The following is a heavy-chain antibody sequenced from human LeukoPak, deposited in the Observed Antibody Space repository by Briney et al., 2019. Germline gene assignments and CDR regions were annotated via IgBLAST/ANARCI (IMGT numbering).Heavy chain of an antibody. Sequence: GGSLRISCAASGFTFDDYAMPWVRQAPGKGLEWVSGISWNSGSIGYADSVKGRFAISRDNAKNSLYLQMNSLRAEDTALYYCAKDPTPDYGDFFDYWGQGTLVTVSS. CDR2: ISWNSGSI. CDR1: GFTFDDYA. D-gene: IGHD4-17*01. J-gene: IGHJ4*02. V-gene: IGHV3-9*01. CDR3: AKDPTPDYGDFFDY.